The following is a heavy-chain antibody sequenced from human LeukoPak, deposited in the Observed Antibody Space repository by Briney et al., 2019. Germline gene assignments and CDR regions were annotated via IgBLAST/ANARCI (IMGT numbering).Heavy chain of an antibody. D-gene: IGHD2-21*01. J-gene: IGHJ2*01. CDR1: GGSVSSYY. CDR3: AREANSPTARYWYFDL. CDR2: VYYSGST. Sequence: SETLSLTCAVSGGSVSSYYWSWMRQPPGKGLEWIGYVYYSGSTNYNPALKSRVTISFDTSENQFSLKLSPVTAADTAVYYCAREANSPTARYWYFDLWGRGTQVTVSS. V-gene: IGHV4-59*02.